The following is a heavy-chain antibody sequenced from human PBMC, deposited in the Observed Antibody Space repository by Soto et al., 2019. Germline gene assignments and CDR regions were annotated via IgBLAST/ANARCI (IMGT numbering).Heavy chain of an antibody. CDR2: ISGSGGTT. J-gene: IGHJ4*02. D-gene: IGHD6-6*01. CDR3: AKDPSVAALYFDC. V-gene: IGHV3-23*01. Sequence: EVQLLESWGGLVQPGGSLRLSCAASGFTFSSYAMSWVRQAPGKGLEWVSVISGSGGTTNYEDSVKGRFTISRDNSKNTLYLQMSSLRAEDTAVYYCAKDPSVAALYFDCWGQGTLVTVSS. CDR1: GFTFSSYA.